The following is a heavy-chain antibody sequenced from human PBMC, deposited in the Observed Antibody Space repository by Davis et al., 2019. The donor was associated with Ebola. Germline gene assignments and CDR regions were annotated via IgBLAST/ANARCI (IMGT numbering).Heavy chain of an antibody. CDR2: ISSSSSYT. J-gene: IGHJ6*02. CDR3: ARALYCSGGSCYSPYYYYGMDV. CDR1: EFTFRSYA. V-gene: IGHV3-21*01. Sequence: GGSLRLSCAASEFTFRSYAMSWVRQSPGKGLEWVSSISSSSSYTNYADSVKGRFTISRDNAKNSLYLQMNSLRAEDTAVYYCARALYCSGGSCYSPYYYYGMDVWGQGTTVTVSS. D-gene: IGHD2-15*01.